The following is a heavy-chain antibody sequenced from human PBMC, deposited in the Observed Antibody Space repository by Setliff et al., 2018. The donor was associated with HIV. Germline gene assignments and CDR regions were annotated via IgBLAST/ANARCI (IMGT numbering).Heavy chain of an antibody. Sequence: ASVKVSCKTSGYTFTNYGISWVRQAPGRGLEWMGWISAYNDNTNYAQKVQGRVTMTTDTSTSTAYMDLRSLRSDDTAVYYCARALGYCSSISCYGGIDAFDIWGQGTMVTVSS. CDR1: GYTFTNYG. J-gene: IGHJ3*02. V-gene: IGHV1-18*01. D-gene: IGHD2-2*01. CDR2: ISAYNDNT. CDR3: ARALGYCSSISCYGGIDAFDI.